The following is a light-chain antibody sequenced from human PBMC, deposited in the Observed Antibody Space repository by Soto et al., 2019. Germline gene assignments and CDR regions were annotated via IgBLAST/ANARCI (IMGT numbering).Light chain of an antibody. CDR3: QSYDSRLSAHV. Sequence: QSVLTQPPSVSGAPGQRVTISCTGNSSNIGANYDVHWYQQFLGGAPKLLIFGNNNPPSWVPDRFSGSQSGTLASLVITGLQSEDKTDYYCQSYDSRLSAHVFGTGTKLTVL. CDR2: GNN. J-gene: IGLJ1*01. CDR1: SSNIGANYD. V-gene: IGLV1-40*01.